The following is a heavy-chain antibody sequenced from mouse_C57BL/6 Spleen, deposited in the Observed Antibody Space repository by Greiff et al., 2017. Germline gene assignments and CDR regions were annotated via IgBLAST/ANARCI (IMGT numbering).Heavy chain of an antibody. V-gene: IGHV1-80*01. D-gene: IGHD3-2*02. CDR3: ASPDSSGYVRFAY. Sequence: VQLQQSGAELVKPGASVKISCKASGYAFSSYWMNWVKQRPGKGLEWIGQIYPGDGDTNYNGKFKGKATLTADKSSSTAYMQLSSLTSEDSAVYFCASPDSSGYVRFAYWGQGTLVTVSA. CDR1: GYAFSSYW. J-gene: IGHJ3*01. CDR2: IYPGDGDT.